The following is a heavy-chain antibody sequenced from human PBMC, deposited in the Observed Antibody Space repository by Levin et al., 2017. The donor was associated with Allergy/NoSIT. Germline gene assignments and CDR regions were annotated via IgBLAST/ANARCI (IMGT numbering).Heavy chain of an antibody. Sequence: GESLKISCKASGYTFTSYGISWVRQAPGQGLEWMGWISAYNGNTNYAQKLQGRVTMTTDTSTSTAYMELRSLRSDDTAVYYCARDIVVVPAGPNWFDPWGQGTLVTVSS. D-gene: IGHD2-2*01. V-gene: IGHV1-18*01. CDR3: ARDIVVVPAGPNWFDP. CDR1: GYTFTSYG. CDR2: ISAYNGNT. J-gene: IGHJ5*02.